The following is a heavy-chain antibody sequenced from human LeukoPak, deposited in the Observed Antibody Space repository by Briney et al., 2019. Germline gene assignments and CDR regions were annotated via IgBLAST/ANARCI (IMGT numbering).Heavy chain of an antibody. CDR2: IYYSGST. Sequence: SETLSLTCTVSGGSISSYYWSWIRQPPGKGLEWIGYIYYSGSTNYNPSLKSRVTISVDTSKNQFSLKLSSVTAADTAVYYCARGRSDYPHWYFDLWGRGTLVTVSS. CDR3: ARGRSDYPHWYFDL. CDR1: GGSISSYY. J-gene: IGHJ2*01. V-gene: IGHV4-59*01. D-gene: IGHD4-17*01.